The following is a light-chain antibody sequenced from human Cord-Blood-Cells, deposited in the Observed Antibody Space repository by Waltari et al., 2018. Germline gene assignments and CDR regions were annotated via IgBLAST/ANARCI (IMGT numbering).Light chain of an antibody. CDR2: EVS. CDR1: SSDGGGYNS. Sequence: QSALPQPASVSGSPGQSITISCTGTSSDGGGYNSVSWYQQHPGKAPKLMIYEVSNRPSGVSNRFSGSKSGNTASLTISGLQAEDEADYYCSSYTSSSTPYVFGTGTKVTVL. J-gene: IGLJ1*01. CDR3: SSYTSSSTPYV. V-gene: IGLV2-14*01.